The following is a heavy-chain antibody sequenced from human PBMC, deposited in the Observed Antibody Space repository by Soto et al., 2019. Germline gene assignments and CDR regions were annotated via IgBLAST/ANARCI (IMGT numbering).Heavy chain of an antibody. D-gene: IGHD3-16*01. CDR3: ARDYHDDYIGWYFDL. V-gene: IGHV4-31*03. J-gene: IGHJ2*01. CDR1: GGSISSGGYY. Sequence: QVQLQESGPGLVKPSQTLSLTCTVSGGSISSGGYYWSWIRQHPGKGLEWIGYIYYSGSTYYNPSLQSRVTISVDTSKNQFSLKLSSVTAADTAVYYCARDYHDDYIGWYFDLWGRGTLVTVSS. CDR2: IYYSGST.